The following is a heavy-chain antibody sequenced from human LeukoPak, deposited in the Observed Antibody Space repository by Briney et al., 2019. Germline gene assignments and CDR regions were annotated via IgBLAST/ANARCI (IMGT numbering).Heavy chain of an antibody. V-gene: IGHV1-69*04. J-gene: IGHJ4*02. D-gene: IGHD3-10*01. CDR2: IIPILGIA. CDR3: ARDGITMVRGAISKLDY. CDR1: GGTFSSYS. Sequence: SVKVSCKASGGTFSSYSISWVRQAPGQGLEWMGRIIPILGIANYAQKFQGRVTITADKSTSTAYMELSSLRSDDTAVYYCARDGITMVRGAISKLDYWGQGTLVAVCS.